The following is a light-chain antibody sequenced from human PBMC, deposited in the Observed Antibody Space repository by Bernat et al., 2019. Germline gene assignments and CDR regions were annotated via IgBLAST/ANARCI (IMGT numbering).Light chain of an antibody. CDR1: QTINTW. Sequence: DIQMTQSPSTLPASIGDRVTITCRASQTINTWLAWYQQKPGKAPKLLISKASDLEIGVPLRFTGAGSATEFTLTISSLQPDDVATYYCQPYNRYPWTFGQGTKVEIK. CDR3: QPYNRYPWT. V-gene: IGKV1-5*03. J-gene: IGKJ1*01. CDR2: KAS.